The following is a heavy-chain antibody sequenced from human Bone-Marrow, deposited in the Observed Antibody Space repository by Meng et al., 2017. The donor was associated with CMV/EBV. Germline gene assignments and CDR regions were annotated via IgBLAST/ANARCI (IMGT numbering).Heavy chain of an antibody. V-gene: IGHV4-39*07. J-gene: IGHJ3*02. Sequence: SETLSLTCTVSGGSISSSSYYWGWIRQPPGKGLEWIGSIYYSGSTYYNPSLKGRVTISLDTSRNQLSLRLTSVTAADTAMYYCAGPDDMGSSPHDPFDIWGQGKMVNVSS. CDR1: GGSISSSSYY. CDR3: AGPDDMGSSPHDPFDI. CDR2: IYYSGST. D-gene: IGHD1-26*01.